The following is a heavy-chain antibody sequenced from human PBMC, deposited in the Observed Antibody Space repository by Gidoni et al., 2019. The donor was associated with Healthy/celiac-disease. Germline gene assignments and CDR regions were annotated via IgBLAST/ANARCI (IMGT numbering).Heavy chain of an antibody. J-gene: IGHJ4*02. CDR1: GLTFSSYA. V-gene: IGHV3-23*01. Sequence: EVQLLESGGGLVQPGGSLRLSCAASGLTFSSYAMSWVRQAPGKGLEWFSAISGSGGSTYYADSVQGRFAISRDNSKNTLYLQMNSLRAEDTAVYYCAKDWSRGELLCYFDYWGQGTLVTVSS. D-gene: IGHD1-26*01. CDR3: AKDWSRGELLCYFDY. CDR2: ISGSGGST.